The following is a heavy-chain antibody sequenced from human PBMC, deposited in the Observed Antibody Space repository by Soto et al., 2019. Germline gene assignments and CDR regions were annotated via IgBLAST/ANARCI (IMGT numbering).Heavy chain of an antibody. J-gene: IGHJ4*02. D-gene: IGHD2-2*01. Sequence: ASVKVSCKASGYTFTSYAMHWVRQAPGQRLEWMGWINAGNGNTKYSQKFQGRVTITRDTSASTAYMELSSLRSEDTAVYYCARDRASQSSTNCYDYWGQGTLVTVSS. CDR3: ARDRASQSSTNCYDY. CDR1: GYTFTSYA. V-gene: IGHV1-3*01. CDR2: INAGNGNT.